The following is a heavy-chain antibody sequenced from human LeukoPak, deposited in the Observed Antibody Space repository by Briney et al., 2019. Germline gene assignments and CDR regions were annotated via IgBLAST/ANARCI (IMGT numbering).Heavy chain of an antibody. J-gene: IGHJ6*02. CDR2: INPSGGST. D-gene: IGHD2-15*01. V-gene: IGHV1-46*01. Sequence: ASVKVSCKASGYTFTSFYMHWVRQAPGQGLEWMGIINPSGGSTSYAQKFQGRVTMTRDTSTSTVYMELSSLRSEDTAVYYCARDWAAVVVVVAATPDYYYYGMDVWGQGTTVTVSS. CDR3: ARDWAAVVVVVAATPDYYYYGMDV. CDR1: GYTFTSFY.